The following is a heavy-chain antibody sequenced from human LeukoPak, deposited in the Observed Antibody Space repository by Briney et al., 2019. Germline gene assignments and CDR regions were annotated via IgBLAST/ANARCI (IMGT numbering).Heavy chain of an antibody. CDR2: IKQDGSEK. D-gene: IGHD3-10*01. CDR1: GFTFSSYW. J-gene: IGHJ4*02. Sequence: GSLRLSCAASGFTFSSYWMSWVRQAPGKGLEWVANIKQDGSEKYYVDSVKGRFTISRDNAKNSLYLQMNSLRAEDTAVYYCATRAPTITMVRGVIIADDYWGQGTLVTVSS. CDR3: ATRAPTITMVRGVIIADDY. V-gene: IGHV3-7*01.